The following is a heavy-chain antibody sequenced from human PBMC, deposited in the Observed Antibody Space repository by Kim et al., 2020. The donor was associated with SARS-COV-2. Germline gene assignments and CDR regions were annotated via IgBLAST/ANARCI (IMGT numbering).Heavy chain of an antibody. V-gene: IGHV3-48*02. CDR1: GFTFSSYS. CDR2: ISSSSSTI. CDR3: ARDYVVVPAASRRTSVGWRSHFDY. D-gene: IGHD2-2*01. J-gene: IGHJ4*02. Sequence: GGSLRLSCAASGFTFSSYSMNWVRQAPGKGLEWVSYISSSSSTIYYADSVKGRFTISRDNAKNSLYLQMNSLRDEDTAVYYCARDYVVVPAASRRTSVGWRSHFDYWGQGTLVTVSS.